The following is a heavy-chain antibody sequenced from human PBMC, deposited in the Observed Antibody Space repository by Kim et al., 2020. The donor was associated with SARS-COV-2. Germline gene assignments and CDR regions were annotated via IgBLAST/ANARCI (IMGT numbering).Heavy chain of an antibody. D-gene: IGHD5-12*01. J-gene: IGHJ2*01. CDR1: GYSISSGYY. V-gene: IGHV4-38-2*02. Sequence: SETLSLTCTVSGYSISSGYYWGWIRQPPGKGLEWIGSIYHSGSTYYNPSLKSRVTISVDTSKNQFSLKLSSVTAADTAVYYCARDDSGYHRFSWYFDLWRRGTLVTVSS. CDR3: ARDDSGYHRFSWYFDL. CDR2: IYHSGST.